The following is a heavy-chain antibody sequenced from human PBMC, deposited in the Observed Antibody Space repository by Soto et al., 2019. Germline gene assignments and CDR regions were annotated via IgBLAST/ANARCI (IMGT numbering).Heavy chain of an antibody. Sequence: ASVKVSCKASGYTFTSYYMHWVRQAPGQGLEWMGIINPSGGSTSYAQKFQGRVTMTRDTSTSTVYMELSSLRSEDTAVYYCARDRTAGTTTEYFQHWGQGTLVTVS. CDR3: ARDRTAGTTTEYFQH. J-gene: IGHJ1*01. V-gene: IGHV1-46*01. CDR1: GYTFTSYY. D-gene: IGHD6-19*01. CDR2: INPSGGST.